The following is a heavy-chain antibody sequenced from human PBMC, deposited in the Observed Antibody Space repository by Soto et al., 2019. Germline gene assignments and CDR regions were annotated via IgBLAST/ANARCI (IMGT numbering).Heavy chain of an antibody. CDR2: IYSGGSGGNT. D-gene: IGHD2-8*01. Sequence: EVQLVETGGDLIQPGGSLRLSCAASGFTVSDNYMSWVRQAPGKGLEWVSVIYSGGSGGNTYYADSVKGRFTISRDNSKNTLYLQVNSLRAEDTAVYYCAREFSMAYCAFDIWGQGTMVTVSS. CDR1: GFTVSDNY. CDR3: AREFSMAYCAFDI. J-gene: IGHJ3*02. V-gene: IGHV3-53*02.